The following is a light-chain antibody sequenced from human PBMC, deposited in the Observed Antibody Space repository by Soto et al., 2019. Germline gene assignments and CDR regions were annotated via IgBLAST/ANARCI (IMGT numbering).Light chain of an antibody. CDR1: SSDVGAYDF. CDR2: EVS. V-gene: IGLV2-14*03. Sequence: QSVLAQPASVSGSPGQSITISCTGTSSDVGAYDFVSWYQQHPDKAPKLMIYEVSNRPSGVSYRFSGSKSVNTATLTISGLQAEDEADYYCSSYPTSSTRVFGTGPKVTVL. CDR3: SSYPTSSTRV. J-gene: IGLJ1*01.